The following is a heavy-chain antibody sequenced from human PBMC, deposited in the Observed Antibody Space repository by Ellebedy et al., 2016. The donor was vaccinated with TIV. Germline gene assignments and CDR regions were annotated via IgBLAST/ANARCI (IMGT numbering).Heavy chain of an antibody. V-gene: IGHV1-2*02. J-gene: IGHJ4*02. D-gene: IGHD2-8*01. Sequence: AASVKVSCKASGYIFTGYYIHWVRLAPGQGLEWMAWINPNNGDTAFAQSLRGMVTLTTETSISTAYMELSTLTSDDPAVYYCVRYLTNPLKGDNWGQGTLVTVSS. CDR1: GYIFTGYY. CDR2: INPNNGDT. CDR3: VRYLTNPLKGDN.